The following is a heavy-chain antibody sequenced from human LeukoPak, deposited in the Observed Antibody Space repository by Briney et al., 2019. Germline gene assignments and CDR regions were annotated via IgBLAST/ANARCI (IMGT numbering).Heavy chain of an antibody. J-gene: IGHJ4*02. CDR3: ARGLRGLGGY. CDR1: GGSFSGYY. CDR2: INHSGST. V-gene: IGHV4-34*01. D-gene: IGHD3-10*01. Sequence: TETLSLTCAVYGGSFSGYYWSWIRQPPGKGLEWIGEINHSGSTNYNPSLKSRVTISVDTSKNQFSLKLSSVTAADTAVYYCARGLRGLGGYWGQGTLVTVSS.